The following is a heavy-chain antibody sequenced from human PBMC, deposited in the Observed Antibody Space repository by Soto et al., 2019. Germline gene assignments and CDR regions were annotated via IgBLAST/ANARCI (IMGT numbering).Heavy chain of an antibody. J-gene: IGHJ3*02. V-gene: IGHV3-53*01. CDR3: ARRTTSGYSYGSVAFDI. CDR1: GFTVSSNY. D-gene: IGHD5-18*01. Sequence: LRLSCAASGFTVSSNYMSWVRQAPGKGVEWVSVSYRGGNTYYADSVKGRFTISRDNSKNTLYLQMNSLRAEDTAVYYCARRTTSGYSYGSVAFDIWGQGTMVTVSS. CDR2: SYRGGNT.